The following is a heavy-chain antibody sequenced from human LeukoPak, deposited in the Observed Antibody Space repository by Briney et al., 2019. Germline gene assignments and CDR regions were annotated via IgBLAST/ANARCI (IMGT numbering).Heavy chain of an antibody. J-gene: IGHJ4*02. CDR2: INHSGST. D-gene: IGHD1-7*01. CDR1: GGSFSGYY. V-gene: IGHV4-34*01. CDR3: ARFGWNYDY. Sequence: PSETLSLTCAVYGGSFSGYYWSWIRQPPGKGLEWIGEINHSGSTNYNPSLKSRVTISVDTSKNQFSLKLSSVTAADTAVYYCARFGWNYDYWGQGTLVTVSS.